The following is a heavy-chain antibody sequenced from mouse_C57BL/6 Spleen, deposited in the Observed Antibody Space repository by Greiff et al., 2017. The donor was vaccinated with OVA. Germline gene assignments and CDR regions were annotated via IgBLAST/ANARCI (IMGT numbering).Heavy chain of an antibody. CDR2: IYIGNGYT. CDR1: GYTFTSYG. D-gene: IGHD1-1*01. Sequence: EVKVVESGAELVRPGSSVKMSCKTSGYTFTSYGINWVKQRPGQGLEWIGYIYIGNGYTEYNEKFKGKATLTSDTSSSTAYMQLSSLTSEDSAIYFCAGYYGSSSSYYAMDYWGQGTSVTVSS. V-gene: IGHV1-58*01. CDR3: AGYYGSSSSYYAMDY. J-gene: IGHJ4*01.